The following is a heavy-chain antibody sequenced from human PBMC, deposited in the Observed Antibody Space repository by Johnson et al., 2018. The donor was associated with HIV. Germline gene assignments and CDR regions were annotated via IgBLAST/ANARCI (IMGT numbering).Heavy chain of an antibody. CDR1: GFTFSSYA. J-gene: IGHJ3*01. V-gene: IGHV3-30-3*01. CDR2: ISYDGSNK. CDR3: ARDRTD. Sequence: QVQLVESGGGLVQPGGSLRLSCAASGFTFSSYAMHWVRQAPGKGLEWVAVISYDGSNKYYADSVKGRFTISRDNSKNTLYLQMNSLRAEDTAVYYCARDRTDWGQGTMVTVSS.